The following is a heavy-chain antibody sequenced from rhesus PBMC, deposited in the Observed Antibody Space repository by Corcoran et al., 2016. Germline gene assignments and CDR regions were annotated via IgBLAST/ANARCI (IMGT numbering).Heavy chain of an antibody. CDR3: AKEGWGSVGAFDF. CDR1: GFTFSSYW. V-gene: IGHV3-119*01. J-gene: IGHJ3*01. Sequence: EVQLVESGGGLVQPGGSLRLSCAASGFTFSSYWMYWVRQAPGKGLEWVTRISSDRSSTSYADSVKGRFTISKENAKNSLYLQMNSLRAEDTAVYYCAKEGWGSVGAFDFWGQGLRVTVSS. CDR2: ISSDRSST. D-gene: IGHD5-24*01.